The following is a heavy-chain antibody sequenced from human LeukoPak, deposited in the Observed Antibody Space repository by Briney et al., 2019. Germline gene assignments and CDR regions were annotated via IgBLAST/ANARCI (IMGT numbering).Heavy chain of an antibody. D-gene: IGHD6-13*01. CDR1: GGSISSYY. CDR3: ARGIADPYSFDS. J-gene: IGHJ4*02. CDR2: IYSTGST. Sequence: SETLSLTCTVSGGSISSYYWTWTRQPAGKGLEWIGRIYSTGSTNYSPSLKSRVTMSVDKSKNQFSLNLSSVTAADTAVYYCARGIADPYSFDSWGQGTLATVSS. V-gene: IGHV4-4*07.